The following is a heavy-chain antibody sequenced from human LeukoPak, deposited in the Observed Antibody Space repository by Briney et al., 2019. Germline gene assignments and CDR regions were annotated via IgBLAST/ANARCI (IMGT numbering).Heavy chain of an antibody. J-gene: IGHJ4*02. V-gene: IGHV4-59*01. CDR3: AREICDSSGYYYVFDY. CDR2: IYYSGST. Sequence: PSETLSLTCTVSGGSISSYYWSWIRQPPGKGLEWVGYIYYSGSTNYNPSLKSRVTISVDTSKNQFSLKLSSVTAADTAVYYCAREICDSSGYYYVFDYWGQGTLVTVSS. CDR1: GGSISSYY. D-gene: IGHD3-22*01.